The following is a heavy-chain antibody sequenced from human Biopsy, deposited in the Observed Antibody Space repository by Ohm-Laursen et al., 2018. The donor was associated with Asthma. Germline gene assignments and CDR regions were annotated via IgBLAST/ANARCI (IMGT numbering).Heavy chain of an antibody. V-gene: IGHV3-53*01. CDR3: ARISRLGYNSLDYGMDV. J-gene: IGHJ6*02. D-gene: IGHD5-24*01. CDR1: GFTFSSYW. Sequence: GSLRLSCAASGFTFSSYWMHWVRQAPGKGLEWDSLIYSGDNTYYADSVKGRFTISRDHSKLYLQMNNLRAEDTAVYHCARISRLGYNSLDYGMDVWGQGTTVTVSS. CDR2: IYSGDNT.